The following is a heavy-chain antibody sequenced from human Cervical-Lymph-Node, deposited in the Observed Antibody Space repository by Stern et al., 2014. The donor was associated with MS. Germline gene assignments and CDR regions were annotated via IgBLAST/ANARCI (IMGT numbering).Heavy chain of an antibody. CDR3: ARDQGSGYDYVAYYYYGMDV. D-gene: IGHD5-12*01. CDR1: GGSVSSGSYY. V-gene: IGHV4-61*01. CDR2: IYYSGST. Sequence: QVQLQESGPGLVKPSETLSLTCTVSGGSVSSGSYYWSWIRQPPGKGLEWIGYIYYSGSTNYNPSLKSRVTISVDTSKNQFSLKLSSVTAADTAVYYCARDQGSGYDYVAYYYYGMDVWGQGTTVTVSS. J-gene: IGHJ6*02.